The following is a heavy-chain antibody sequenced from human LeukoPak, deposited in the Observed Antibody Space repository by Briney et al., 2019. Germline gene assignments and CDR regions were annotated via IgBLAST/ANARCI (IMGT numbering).Heavy chain of an antibody. J-gene: IGHJ6*03. D-gene: IGHD2-21*01. Sequence: SETLSLTCTVSGGSISSSSYYWGWIRQPPGKGLEWIGSIYYSGTTYYNPSLKSRVTISVDTSNNQFSLNLSSLTAADTAVYYCASTSDWSFYYYYMDVWGKGTTVTISS. V-gene: IGHV4-39*01. CDR3: ASTSDWSFYYYYMDV. CDR2: IYYSGTT. CDR1: GGSISSSSYY.